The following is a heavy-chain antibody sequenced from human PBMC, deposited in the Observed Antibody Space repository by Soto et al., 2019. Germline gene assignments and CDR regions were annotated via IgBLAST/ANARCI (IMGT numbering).Heavy chain of an antibody. J-gene: IGHJ4*02. CDR2: LSGMGGNI. V-gene: IGHV3-23*01. CDR1: GFTFSSYA. CDR3: VQLNVPVAATRGYFGH. D-gene: IGHD2-15*01. Sequence: PGGSLRLSCAPSGFTFSSYAMSWVRQAPGKGLEWVSALSGMGGNIYYADSVKGRFTISRDNSRNTLYLQMNSLRAEDTAVYYCVQLNVPVAATRGYFGHCDRRTLVTVCS.